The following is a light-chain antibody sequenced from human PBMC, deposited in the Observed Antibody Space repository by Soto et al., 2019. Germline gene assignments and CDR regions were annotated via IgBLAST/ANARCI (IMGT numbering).Light chain of an antibody. CDR1: QSVTSSY. Sequence: EIVLTQSPGTLSLSPGERATLSCRASQSVTSSYLAWYQQKPGQAPRLVIYGASSRASGFPDRFSGSGSGTDFTLTISRLEPEDFAVYYCQQYGTSPRTFGQGTKVEIK. V-gene: IGKV3-20*01. CDR2: GAS. CDR3: QQYGTSPRT. J-gene: IGKJ1*01.